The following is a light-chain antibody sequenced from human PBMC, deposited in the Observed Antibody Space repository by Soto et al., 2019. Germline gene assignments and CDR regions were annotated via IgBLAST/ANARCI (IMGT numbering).Light chain of an antibody. CDR3: QQRSKWRT. CDR2: DAS. CDR1: QSVSNNY. V-gene: IGKV3D-20*02. J-gene: IGKJ1*01. Sequence: EIVLTQSPSTLDLSPGERATLSFRASQSVSNNYLAWYQHKPGQAPRVLIYDASKRASGIPARFSGRGFGTDFTLTISSIEPEDFAVYYCQQRSKWRTFGQGTKVYIK.